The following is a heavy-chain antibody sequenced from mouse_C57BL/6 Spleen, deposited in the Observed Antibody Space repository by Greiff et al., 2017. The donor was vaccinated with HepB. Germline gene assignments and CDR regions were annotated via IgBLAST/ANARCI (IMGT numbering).Heavy chain of an antibody. CDR3: AKQYDYDGEYYAMDY. CDR1: GFTFSDYG. Sequence: EVNLVESGGGLVKPGGSLKLSCAASGFTFSDYGMHWVRQAPEKGLEWVAYISSGSSTIYYADTVKGRFTISRDNAKNTLFLQMTSLRSEDTAMYYCAKQYDYDGEYYAMDYWGQGTSVTVSS. D-gene: IGHD2-4*01. J-gene: IGHJ4*01. CDR2: ISSGSSTI. V-gene: IGHV5-17*01.